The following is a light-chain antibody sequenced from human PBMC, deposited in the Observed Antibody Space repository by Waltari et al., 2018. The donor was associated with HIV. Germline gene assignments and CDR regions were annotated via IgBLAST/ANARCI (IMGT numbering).Light chain of an antibody. Sequence: QSVVTQPPSASGTPGQNISISCSGDISNLGGHSLYWYQQRPGTAPRLLTYRNDQRPSGVPDRFSGSKSATSASLAISGLRSEDEGDYHCSTWDNSLSHWVFGGGTKVTVL. CDR2: RND. CDR1: ISNLGGHS. J-gene: IGLJ3*02. V-gene: IGLV1-47*01. CDR3: STWDNSLSHWV.